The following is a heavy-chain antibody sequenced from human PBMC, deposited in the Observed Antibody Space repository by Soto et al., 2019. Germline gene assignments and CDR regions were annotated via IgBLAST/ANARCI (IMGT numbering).Heavy chain of an antibody. CDR1: GFTFNSND. V-gene: IGHV3-23*01. CDR3: ASFVWGIPS. CDR2: ISSSGAFT. Sequence: GGSLRLSCAASGFTFNSNDMTWVRQAPGKGLEWVSTISSSGAFTYHADSVRGRLTISRDNSKNTVYLQMNSLRAEDTAVYYCASFVWGIPSWGQGTXVTVSS. J-gene: IGHJ4*02. D-gene: IGHD3-16*01.